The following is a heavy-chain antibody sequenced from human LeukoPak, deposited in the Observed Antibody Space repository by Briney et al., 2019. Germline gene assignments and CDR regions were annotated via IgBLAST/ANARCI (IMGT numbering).Heavy chain of an antibody. CDR2: ISSSSSYI. CDR3: ARETFSGSIVVVPAAPYGMDV. J-gene: IGHJ6*02. D-gene: IGHD2-2*01. V-gene: IGHV3-21*01. Sequence: GGSLRLSCAASGFTFSSYSMNWVRQAPGKGMEWVSSISSSSSYIYYADSVKDRFTISRDNAKNSLYLQMNSLRAEDTAVYYCARETFSGSIVVVPAAPYGMDVWGQGTTVTVSS. CDR1: GFTFSSYS.